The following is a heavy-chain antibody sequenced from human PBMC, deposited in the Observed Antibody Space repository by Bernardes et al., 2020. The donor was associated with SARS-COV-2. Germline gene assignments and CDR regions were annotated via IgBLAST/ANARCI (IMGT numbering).Heavy chain of an antibody. CDR3: ARADTNGWYLGNS. D-gene: IGHD6-19*01. J-gene: IGHJ4*02. CDR2: FSASEFGP. Sequence: GGSLRLSCAASGFNFNTYSMNWVRQAPGKGLEWISYFSASEFGPYYADPVKGRFTVSRVSAKNSVSLHMNSLRDDDTAVYYCARADTNGWYLGNSWGQGTLVTVSS. CDR1: GFNFNTYS. V-gene: IGHV3-48*02.